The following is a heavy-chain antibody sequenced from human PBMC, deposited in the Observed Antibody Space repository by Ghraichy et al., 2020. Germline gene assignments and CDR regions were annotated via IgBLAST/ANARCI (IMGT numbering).Heavy chain of an antibody. CDR1: GYNFPTYW. V-gene: IGHV5-51*01. Sequence: GESLNISCKGTGYNFPTYWIGWVRQVPGKGLEWMAIIYPGDSETRYSPSFQGQVTISADKSISTAYLLYYSLKASDSAMYYCATTPLFLQPPINWGQGTLVTVSS. J-gene: IGHJ4*02. CDR2: IYPGDSET. CDR3: ATTPLFLQPPIN. D-gene: IGHD5-12*01.